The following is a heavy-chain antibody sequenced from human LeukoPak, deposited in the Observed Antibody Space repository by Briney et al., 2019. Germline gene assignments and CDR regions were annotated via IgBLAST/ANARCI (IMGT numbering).Heavy chain of an antibody. Sequence: SVKVSCKASGGTFSCYAISWVRQAPGQGREWMGRIIPIFGTANYAQKFQGRVTITTDESTSTAYMELSSLRYEDTAVYYCARDSYYGRPFDYWGQGTLVTVSS. V-gene: IGHV1-69*05. D-gene: IGHD4-17*01. CDR2: IIPIFGTA. CDR1: GGTFSCYA. J-gene: IGHJ4*02. CDR3: ARDSYYGRPFDY.